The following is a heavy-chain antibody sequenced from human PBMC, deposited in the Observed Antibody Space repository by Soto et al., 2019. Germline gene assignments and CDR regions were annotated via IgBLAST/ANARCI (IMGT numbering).Heavy chain of an antibody. D-gene: IGHD3-10*01. Sequence: ASVKVSCKDCGYTFTNYCIRWLHQAPRQGLEWMGWISAYNGNTKYAQKLQGRVTMTTDTSTSTAYMELRSLRSDDTAVYYCARGLGSGSYYSQYNWFGPWGQGTLVTGSS. CDR3: ARGLGSGSYYSQYNWFGP. J-gene: IGHJ5*02. CDR1: GYTFTNYC. V-gene: IGHV1-18*01. CDR2: ISAYNGNT.